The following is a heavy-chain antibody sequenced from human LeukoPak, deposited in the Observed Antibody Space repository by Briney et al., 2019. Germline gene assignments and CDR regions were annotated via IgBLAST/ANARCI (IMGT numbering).Heavy chain of an antibody. J-gene: IGHJ4*02. CDR1: GFTFSSYS. Sequence: GGSMRLSCAASGFTFSSYSMYWVRQAPGKGLEWVSSISSSSSYIYYADSVKGRFTISRDNAKNSLFLQMNSLRAEDTAVYYCARDASGYSSTSGNDYWGQGTLVTVSS. CDR3: ARDASGYSSTSGNDY. CDR2: ISSSSSYI. V-gene: IGHV3-21*01. D-gene: IGHD6-13*01.